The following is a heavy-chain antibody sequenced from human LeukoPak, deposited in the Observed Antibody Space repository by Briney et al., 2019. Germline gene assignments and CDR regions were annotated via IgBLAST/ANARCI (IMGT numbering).Heavy chain of an antibody. CDR2: INPNGGGT. V-gene: IGHV1-2*02. CDR1: GYTFTGYY. CDR3: ARDSYSGSYYY. J-gene: IGHJ4*02. Sequence: GASVNVSCKASGYTFTGYYMHWVRQAPGQGLEWMGWINPNGGGTNYAQQFQGRVTMTSDTSISTAYMELSSLRSDDTAVYYCARDSYSGSYYYWGQGTLVTVSS. D-gene: IGHD1-26*01.